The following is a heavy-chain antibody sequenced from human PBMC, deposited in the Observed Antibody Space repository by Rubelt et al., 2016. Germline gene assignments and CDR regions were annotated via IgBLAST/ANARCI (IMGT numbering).Heavy chain of an antibody. CDR3: ARSYSYGPFDY. Sequence: EVQLVESGGGLVQPGGSLRLSCAASGFTFSDRYMDWVRQAPGQGPEWLGRVRIKTNSYTTEYAASVKGRFTISRDDSKNSLYLQMNSLKTEDTAIYYCARSYSYGPFDYWGQGTLVTVSS. J-gene: IGHJ4*02. CDR2: VRIKTNSYTT. CDR1: GFTFSDRY. D-gene: IGHD5-18*01. V-gene: IGHV3-72*01.